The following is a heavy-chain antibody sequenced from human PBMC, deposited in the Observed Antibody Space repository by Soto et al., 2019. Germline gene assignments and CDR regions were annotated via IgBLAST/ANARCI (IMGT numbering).Heavy chain of an antibody. J-gene: IGHJ4*02. V-gene: IGHV3-15*07. CDR1: GFTFSNAW. Sequence: GGSLRLSCAASGFTFSNAWMNWVRQAPGKGLEWVGRIKSKTDGGTTDYAAPVKGRFTISRDDSKNTLYLQMNSLKTEDTAVYYCTREYCSSTSCYAPWDYWGQGTLVTVSS. CDR3: TREYCSSTSCYAPWDY. D-gene: IGHD2-2*01. CDR2: IKSKTDGGTT.